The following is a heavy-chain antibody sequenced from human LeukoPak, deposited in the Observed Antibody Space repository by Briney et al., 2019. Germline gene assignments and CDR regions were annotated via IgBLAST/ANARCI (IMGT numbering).Heavy chain of an antibody. Sequence: ASVKVSCKASGYTFTSYGISWVRQAPGQGLEWMGWISAYNGNTNYAQKLQGRVTMTTDTSTSTAYMELRSLRSDDTAVYYCARVRTVVVPAAIEYYYYYGMDVWGQGTTVTVSS. CDR1: GYTFTSYG. J-gene: IGHJ6*02. D-gene: IGHD2-2*02. CDR2: ISAYNGNT. CDR3: ARVRTVVVPAAIEYYYYYGMDV. V-gene: IGHV1-18*01.